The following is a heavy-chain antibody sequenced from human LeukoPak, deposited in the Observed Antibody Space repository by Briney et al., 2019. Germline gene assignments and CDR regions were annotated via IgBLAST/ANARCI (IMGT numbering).Heavy chain of an antibody. V-gene: IGHV3-21*01. CDR1: GFTFSSYS. J-gene: IGHJ4*02. CDR2: ISSSSSYI. CDR3: ARVPLDGYNDY. D-gene: IGHD5-24*01. Sequence: GSLRLSCAASGFTFSSYSMNWVRQAPGKGLEWVSSISSSSSYIYYADSVKGRFTISRDNAKNSLYLQMNSLRAEDTAVYYCARVPLDGYNDYWGQGTLVTVSS.